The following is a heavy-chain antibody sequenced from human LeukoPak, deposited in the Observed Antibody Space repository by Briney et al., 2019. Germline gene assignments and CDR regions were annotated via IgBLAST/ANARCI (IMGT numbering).Heavy chain of an antibody. CDR2: ISYDGSNK. CDR3: AKGGNEAATFSSIDP. Sequence: GGSLRLSCAASGFTFSSYGMHWVRQAPGKGLEWVAVISYDGSNKYYADSVKGRFTISRDNAKNSLYLQMNSLRAEDTALYYCAKGGNEAATFSSIDPWGQGTLVTVSS. V-gene: IGHV3-30*18. D-gene: IGHD2-15*01. CDR1: GFTFSSYG. J-gene: IGHJ5*02.